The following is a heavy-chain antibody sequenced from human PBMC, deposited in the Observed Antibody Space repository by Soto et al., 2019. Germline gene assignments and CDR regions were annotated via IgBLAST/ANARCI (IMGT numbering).Heavy chain of an antibody. D-gene: IGHD2-21*02. CDR2: IIPIFGTA. CDR1: GGTFSSYA. Sequence: ASVKVSCKASGGTFSSYAISWVRQAPGQGLEWMGGIIPIFGTANYAQKFQGRVTITADESTSTAYMELSSLRSEDTAVYYCARVAGTTRGGDCLHFQLWGQGTLVTVSS. J-gene: IGHJ1*01. CDR3: ARVAGTTRGGDCLHFQL. V-gene: IGHV1-69*13.